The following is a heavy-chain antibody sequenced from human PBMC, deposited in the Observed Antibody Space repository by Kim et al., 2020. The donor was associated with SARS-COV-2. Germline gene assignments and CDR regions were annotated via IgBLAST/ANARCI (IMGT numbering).Heavy chain of an antibody. CDR3: ARDSYGDYHPDY. J-gene: IGHJ4*02. Sequence: YADSGKGRFTISRDNAKNSLDLQMSRLRDEDTAVDYCARDSYGDYHPDYWGQGTLVTVSS. D-gene: IGHD4-17*01. V-gene: IGHV3-48*02.